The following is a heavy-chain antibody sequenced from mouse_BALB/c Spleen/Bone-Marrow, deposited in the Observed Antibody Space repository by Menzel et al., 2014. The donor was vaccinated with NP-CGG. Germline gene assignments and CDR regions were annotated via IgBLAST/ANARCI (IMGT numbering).Heavy chain of an antibody. V-gene: IGHV1-67*01. CDR2: INTYSGNT. CDR1: GYTFXDYA. J-gene: IGHJ3*01. Sequence: QVHVKQSGPELVRPGVSVKISCKGSGYTFXDYAMHWVKQSHAKSLEWIGVINTYSGNTNYNQNFKGKATMTVDKSSSTAFMELARLTYEDSAIYYCAREGYASTAWFAYWGQGTLVTVSA. CDR3: AREGYASTAWFAY. D-gene: IGHD1-1*01.